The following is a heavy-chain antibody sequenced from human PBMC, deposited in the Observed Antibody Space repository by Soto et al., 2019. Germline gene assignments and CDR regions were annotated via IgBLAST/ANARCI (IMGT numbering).Heavy chain of an antibody. CDR1: GYIFSAYY. V-gene: IGHV1-2*04. Sequence: QVQLVQSGAEMKNPGASVKVSCKASGYIFSAYYMHWVRQVPGQGLEWMGWINPDSGGTNYAQKFQGWVTMTRDTSIRTVYMDLSRLKSDGTAVYYCARGETGVDDAFDIWGQGTMVTVSS. D-gene: IGHD7-27*01. J-gene: IGHJ3*02. CDR2: INPDSGGT. CDR3: ARGETGVDDAFDI.